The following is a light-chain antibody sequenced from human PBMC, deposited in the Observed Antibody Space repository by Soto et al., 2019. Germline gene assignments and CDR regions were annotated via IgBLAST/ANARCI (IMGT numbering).Light chain of an antibody. CDR3: QQWNSPWT. CDR1: QRISNW. Sequence: DIQMTQSPSTLSASVGDRVTITCRASQRISNWWAWYQQKPGKAPKLLMYDASTLQSGVPSRFSGSGSGTEFTLTISSLQPDDFATYYCQQWNSPWTFGQGTKVEIK. J-gene: IGKJ1*01. V-gene: IGKV1-5*01. CDR2: DAS.